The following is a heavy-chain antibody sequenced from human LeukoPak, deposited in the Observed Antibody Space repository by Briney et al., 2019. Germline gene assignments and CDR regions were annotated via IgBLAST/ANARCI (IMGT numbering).Heavy chain of an antibody. V-gene: IGHV5-51*01. CDR3: ARTRVVPAAIPASLDDAFDI. Sequence: GESLKISCKGSGYSFTSYWIGWVRQMPGKGLEWMGIIYPGDSDTRYSPSFQGQVTISADKSISTAYLQWSSLKASDTAMYYCARTRVVPAAIPASLDDAFDIWGQGTMVTVSS. D-gene: IGHD2-2*01. J-gene: IGHJ3*02. CDR2: IYPGDSDT. CDR1: GYSFTSYW.